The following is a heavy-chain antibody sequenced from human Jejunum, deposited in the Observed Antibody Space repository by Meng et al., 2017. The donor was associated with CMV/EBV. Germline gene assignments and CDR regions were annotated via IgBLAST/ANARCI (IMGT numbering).Heavy chain of an antibody. CDR2: VYYSGST. CDR3: AREELGTSSNYFDS. CDR1: GDSVSSSSYF. Sequence: SGDSVSSSSYFWSWIRQPPGKGLQYIGFVYYSGSTNSNPSLRGRVTISIDTSKNQFSLKLRSVTAADTAVYYCAREELGTSSNYFDSWGQGTLVTVSS. V-gene: IGHV4-61*01. D-gene: IGHD2/OR15-2a*01. J-gene: IGHJ4*02.